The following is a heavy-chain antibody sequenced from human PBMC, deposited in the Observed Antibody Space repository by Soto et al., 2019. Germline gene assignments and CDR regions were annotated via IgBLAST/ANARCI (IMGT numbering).Heavy chain of an antibody. Sequence: SETLSLTCTVSGGSISSGDYYWSWIRQPPGKGLEWIGYIYYSGSTYYNPSLKSRVTISVDTSKNQFSLKLSSVTASDTAVYYCARDYGDYAGYFDYWGQGTLVTVSS. J-gene: IGHJ4*02. CDR3: ARDYGDYAGYFDY. CDR1: GGSISSGDYY. CDR2: IYYSGST. D-gene: IGHD4-17*01. V-gene: IGHV4-30-4*01.